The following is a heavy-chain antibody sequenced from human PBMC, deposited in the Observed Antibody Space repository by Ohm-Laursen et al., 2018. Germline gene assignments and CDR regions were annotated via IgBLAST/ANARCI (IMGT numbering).Heavy chain of an antibody. J-gene: IGHJ6*02. Sequence: PPGTLSLTCAVNGDSSSGYFWNWVRQPPGKGLEWIGEINQSGSTKYNPSLKRRVTLSADSSNSQFSLRLTSVTAADTATYYCARGSGFFKLDVWGQGTTVTVSS. CDR2: INQSGST. CDR3: ARGSGFFKLDV. D-gene: IGHD6-19*01. V-gene: IGHV4-34*01. CDR1: GDSSSGYF.